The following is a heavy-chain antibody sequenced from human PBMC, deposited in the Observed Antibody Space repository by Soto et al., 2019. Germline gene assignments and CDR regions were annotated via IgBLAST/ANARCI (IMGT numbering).Heavy chain of an antibody. CDR2: ISAYNGNT. V-gene: IGHV1-18*01. D-gene: IGHD3-10*01. Sequence: QVQLVQSGAKVKKPGASVKVSCKASGYTFTSYGISWVRQAPGQGLEWMGWISAYNGNTNYAQKLQGRVSMTTDTSTSPAYMELRSVRSDDTAVYYCAREYGSGSRFDYWGQGTLVTVSS. CDR3: AREYGSGSRFDY. CDR1: GYTFTSYG. J-gene: IGHJ4*02.